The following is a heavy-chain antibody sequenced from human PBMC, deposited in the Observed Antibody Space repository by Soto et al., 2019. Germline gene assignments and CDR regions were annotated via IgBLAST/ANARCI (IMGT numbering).Heavy chain of an antibody. Sequence: QVQMVQSGAEVKKPGTSVKVSCKASGYAFINYAVTWVRQAPGEGLEWMGWISPSNDNSYSAKKFKDRVTMSTETSSNTAYMELRRLTSDDTAVYYCAREGGNTGTSDYWGQGTLVTVSS. CDR2: ISPSNDNS. J-gene: IGHJ4*02. CDR3: AREGGNTGTSDY. D-gene: IGHD1-7*01. CDR1: GYAFINYA. V-gene: IGHV1-18*01.